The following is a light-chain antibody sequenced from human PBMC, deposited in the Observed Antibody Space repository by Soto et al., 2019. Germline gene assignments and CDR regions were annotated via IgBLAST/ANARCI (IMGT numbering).Light chain of an antibody. CDR2: TSD. Sequence: QSVLTQPPSASGTPGQRVTISCSGGGSNIGSNPVNWYQQLPGTAPKLLIYTSDQRPSGVPDRFSGSKSGTSASLAITGLQSEDEADYYCSACDDSLNGPVFAGGTKVTVL. J-gene: IGLJ2*01. CDR3: SACDDSLNGPV. CDR1: GSNIGSNP. V-gene: IGLV1-44*01.